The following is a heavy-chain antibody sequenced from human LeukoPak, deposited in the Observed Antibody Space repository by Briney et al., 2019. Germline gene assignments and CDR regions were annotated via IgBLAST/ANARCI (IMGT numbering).Heavy chain of an antibody. CDR3: ATDARGDWNMDV. D-gene: IGHD1-1*01. Sequence: GASVKVSCKASGDTFSSYAVSWVRQAPGQGLEWMGRVIPIPGIVNHAQKFQGRVTITADKSTSTAYMELSSLRSEDTAVYYCATDARGDWNMDVWGQGTTVTVSS. V-gene: IGHV1-69*04. CDR2: VIPIPGIV. CDR1: GDTFSSYA. J-gene: IGHJ6*02.